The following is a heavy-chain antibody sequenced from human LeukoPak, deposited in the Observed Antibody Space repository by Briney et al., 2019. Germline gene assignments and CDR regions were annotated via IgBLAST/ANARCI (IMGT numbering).Heavy chain of an antibody. D-gene: IGHD1-14*01. J-gene: IGHJ4*02. CDR3: ARGVWHLGKPFDY. V-gene: IGHV4-38-2*02. CDR1: GYTMNSGYY. CDR2: TTHSGST. Sequence: SETLSLTCNVSGYTMNSGYYWSWIRQTPGNGLEWIGETTHSGSTDYNPSLKSRVSVSVDTSKNQFSLRLTSVTAADTAVYYCARGVWHLGKPFDYWGQGNLVTVSS.